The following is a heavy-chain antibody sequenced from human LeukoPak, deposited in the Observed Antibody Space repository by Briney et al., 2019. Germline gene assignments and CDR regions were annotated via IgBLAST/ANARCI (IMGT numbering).Heavy chain of an antibody. Sequence: ASVKVSCKASGYTVTGHYLHWVRQAPGQGLEWMGWINPNSGGTNYAQKFQGRVTMTRDTSISTAYMELSRLRSDDTAVYYCARGAVAGFLLLEFDYWGQGTLVTVSS. CDR1: GYTVTGHY. D-gene: IGHD6-19*01. CDR2: INPNSGGT. CDR3: ARGAVAGFLLLEFDY. V-gene: IGHV1-2*02. J-gene: IGHJ4*02.